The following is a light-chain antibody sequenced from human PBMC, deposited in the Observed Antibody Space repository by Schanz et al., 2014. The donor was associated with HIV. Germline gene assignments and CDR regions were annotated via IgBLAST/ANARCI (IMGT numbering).Light chain of an antibody. J-gene: IGLJ3*02. CDR1: SSDVGDYNY. V-gene: IGLV2-14*03. Sequence: QSALTQPASVSGSPGQSITISCTGTSSDVGDYNYVSWYQQHPGKAPKLMIYDVSNRPSGVPDRFSGSKSGNTASLTISGLQAEDDADYYCHSHTDSGTLMFGAGTKLTVL. CDR2: DVS. CDR3: HSHTDSGTLM.